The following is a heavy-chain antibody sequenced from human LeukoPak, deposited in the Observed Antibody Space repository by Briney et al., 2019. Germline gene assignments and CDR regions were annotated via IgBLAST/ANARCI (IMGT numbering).Heavy chain of an antibody. CDR3: ASPRSYYDSSGYYIS. V-gene: IGHV4-61*01. D-gene: IGHD3-22*01. Sequence: PSETLSLTCTVSGGSISSGSYYWSWIRQPPGKGLEWIGYIYYSGSTNYNPSLKSRVTISVDTSKNQFSLKLSSVTAADTAVYYCASPRSYYDSSGYYISWGQGTLVTVSS. J-gene: IGHJ5*02. CDR1: GGSISSGSYY. CDR2: IYYSGST.